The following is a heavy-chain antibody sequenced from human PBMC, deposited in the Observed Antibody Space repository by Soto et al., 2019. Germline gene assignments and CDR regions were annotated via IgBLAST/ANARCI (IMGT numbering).Heavy chain of an antibody. CDR2: IWYDGSNK. J-gene: IGHJ6*02. CDR3: ARESTPEWLLVLYYYYGMDV. Sequence: GGSLRLSCAASGFTFSSYGMHWVRQAPGKGLEWVAVIWYDGSNKYYADSVKGRFTISRDNSKNTLYLQMNSLRAEDTAVYYCARESTPEWLLVLYYYYGMDVWGQGTTVTVSS. CDR1: GFTFSSYG. D-gene: IGHD3-3*01. V-gene: IGHV3-33*01.